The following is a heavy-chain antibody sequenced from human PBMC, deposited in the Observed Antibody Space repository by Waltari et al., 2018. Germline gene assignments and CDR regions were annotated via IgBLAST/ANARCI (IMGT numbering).Heavy chain of an antibody. Sequence: EVQLVESGGGVVRPGGSLRLSCAASGFTFDDYGMSWVRQAPGKGLEWVSCMNWNVGSTGYADSVKGRFTISRDNAKNSLYLQMNSLRAEDTALYHCARAARYSSGYYYYYMDVWGKGTTVTVSS. CDR2: MNWNVGST. D-gene: IGHD6-19*01. J-gene: IGHJ6*03. V-gene: IGHV3-20*01. CDR1: GFTFDDYG. CDR3: ARAARYSSGYYYYYMDV.